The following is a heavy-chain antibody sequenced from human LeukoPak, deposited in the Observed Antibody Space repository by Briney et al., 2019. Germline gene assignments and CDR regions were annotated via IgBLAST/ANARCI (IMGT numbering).Heavy chain of an antibody. CDR3: ARHGSNYHSGTYYTFDP. V-gene: IGHV4-39*01. CDR1: DGSITSSIYY. Sequence: SETLSLTCTVSDGSITSSIYYWGWIRQPPGKGLQWIASISYSGGTYYNPSLKSRVTISVDTSKNQFSLKLSSVTAADTAVYYCARHGSNYHSGTYYTFDPWGQGALVTVSS. CDR2: ISYSGGT. D-gene: IGHD3-10*01. J-gene: IGHJ5*02.